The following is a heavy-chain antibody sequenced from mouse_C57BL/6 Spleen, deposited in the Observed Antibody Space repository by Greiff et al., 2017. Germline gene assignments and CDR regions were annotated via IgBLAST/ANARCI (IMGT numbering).Heavy chain of an antibody. CDR3: ARESEHGFYFDY. V-gene: IGHV1-18*01. CDR1: GYTFTDYN. CDR2: INPNNGGT. J-gene: IGHJ2*01. D-gene: IGHD2-2*01. Sequence: EVQLHQSGPELVKPGASVKIPCKASGYTFTDYNMDWVKQSHGKSLEWIGDINPNNGGTIYNQKFKGKATLTVDKSSSTAYMELRSLTSEDTAVYYCARESEHGFYFDYWGQGTTLTVSS.